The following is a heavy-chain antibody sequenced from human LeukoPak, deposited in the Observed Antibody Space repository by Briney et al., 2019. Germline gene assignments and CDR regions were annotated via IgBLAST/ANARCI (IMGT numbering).Heavy chain of an antibody. CDR2: FDPEDCET. J-gene: IGHJ4*02. CDR3: ASFSGWSQGRRVY. Sequence: SVKVSCKVSGYTLTELSMHWVRQAPGKGLEWMGGFDPEDCETIYAQKFQGRVTMTEDTSTDTAYMELSSLRSEDTAVYYCASFSGWSQGRRVYWGQGTLVTVSS. CDR1: GYTLTELS. V-gene: IGHV1-24*01. D-gene: IGHD6-19*01.